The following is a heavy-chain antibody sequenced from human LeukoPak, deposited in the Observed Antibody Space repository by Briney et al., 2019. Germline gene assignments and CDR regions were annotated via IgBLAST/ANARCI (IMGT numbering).Heavy chain of an antibody. CDR2: IYYSGST. CDR3: ARGGGDYYDRNWFDP. V-gene: IGHV4-59*08. CDR1: GGSISSYY. D-gene: IGHD3-22*01. Sequence: SETLSLTCTVSGGSISSYYWSWIRQPPGKGLEWIGYIYYSGSTNYNPSLKSRVTISVDTSKNQFSLKLSSVTAADTAVYYCARGGGDYYDRNWFDPWGQGTLVTVSS. J-gene: IGHJ5*02.